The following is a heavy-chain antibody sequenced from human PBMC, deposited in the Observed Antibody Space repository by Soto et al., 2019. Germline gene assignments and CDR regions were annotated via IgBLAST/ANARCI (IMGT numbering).Heavy chain of an antibody. V-gene: IGHV3-33*01. J-gene: IGHJ5*02. CDR2: IWYDGSYR. CDR1: GFTFNTYG. Sequence: QVQLVQSGGGVVQSGRSLRLSCISSGFTFNTYGMFWARQAPGTGLEWVAGIWYDGSYRYYVDSVKGRFTVSRDNSKNTVYLAMNNLRAEDTAVYYCARISGAGHLGWFDPWGQGTLVTVSS. CDR3: ARISGAGHLGWFDP. D-gene: IGHD2-8*02.